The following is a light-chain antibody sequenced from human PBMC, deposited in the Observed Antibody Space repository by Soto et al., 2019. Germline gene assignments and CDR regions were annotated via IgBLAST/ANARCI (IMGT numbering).Light chain of an antibody. CDR2: DAS. Sequence: DIQMTQSPSTLSASVGDRVTITCRASQSISSWLAWYQQKPGKAPKLLIYDASSLEIGVPSRFSGSGSGTEFTLTISSLQPDDFATDYCQQYNSYSWTFGQGTKVEIK. J-gene: IGKJ1*01. V-gene: IGKV1-5*01. CDR3: QQYNSYSWT. CDR1: QSISSW.